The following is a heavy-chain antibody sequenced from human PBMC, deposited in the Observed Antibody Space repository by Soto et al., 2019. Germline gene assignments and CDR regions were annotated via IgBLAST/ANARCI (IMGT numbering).Heavy chain of an antibody. J-gene: IGHJ4*02. Sequence: SVKVSCKASGGTFSSYAISCVRQAPVQGLEWMGGIIPIFGTANYAQKFQGRVTITADKSTSTAYMELSSLRSEDTAVYYCARAEGSGSYYLFDYWGQGTLVTV. CDR2: IIPIFGTA. D-gene: IGHD1-26*01. CDR3: ARAEGSGSYYLFDY. V-gene: IGHV1-69*06. CDR1: GGTFSSYA.